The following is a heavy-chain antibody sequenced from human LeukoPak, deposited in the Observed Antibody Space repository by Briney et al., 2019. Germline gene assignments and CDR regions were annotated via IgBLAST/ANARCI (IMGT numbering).Heavy chain of an antibody. V-gene: IGHV4-59*10. D-gene: IGHD6-6*01. Sequence: SETLSLTCAVYGGSFSGYYWSWIRQPAGKGLEWIGRIYTSGSTNYNPSLKSRVTMSVDTSKNQFSLKLSSVTAADTAVYYCARSKASTAAARPYYFDYWGQGTLVTVSS. CDR1: GGSFSGYY. CDR2: IYTSGST. J-gene: IGHJ4*02. CDR3: ARSKASTAAARPYYFDY.